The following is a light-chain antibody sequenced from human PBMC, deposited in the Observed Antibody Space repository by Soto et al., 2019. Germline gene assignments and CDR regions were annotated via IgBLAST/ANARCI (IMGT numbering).Light chain of an antibody. CDR1: PSVSIN. CDR3: QQRSNWLSIT. CDR2: NTS. V-gene: IGKV3-11*01. Sequence: EIVITQAPATPSVSPGERAPLSRRASPSVSINLAWYQQKPGQAPRLLIYNTSHRATGIPARFSGSGSGTDFTLTISSLEPEDFAVYYCQQRSNWLSITFGQGTRLEIK. J-gene: IGKJ5*01.